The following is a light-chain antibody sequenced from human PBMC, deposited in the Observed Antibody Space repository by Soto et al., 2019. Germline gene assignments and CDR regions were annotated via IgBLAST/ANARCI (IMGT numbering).Light chain of an antibody. J-gene: IGLJ3*02. CDR2: STN. CDR3: VLFMGSGISM. V-gene: IGLV8-61*01. Sequence: QAVVTQEPSFSVSPGGTVTLTCGLSSGSVSSSHSPSWYQQTPGQAPRTLIYSTNIRSSGVPDRFSGSILGNKAALTVTGAQADDESDYYCVLFMGSGISMFGGGTKLTVL. CDR1: SGSVSSSHS.